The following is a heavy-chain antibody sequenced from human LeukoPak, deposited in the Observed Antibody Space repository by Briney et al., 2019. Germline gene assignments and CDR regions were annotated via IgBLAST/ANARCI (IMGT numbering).Heavy chain of an antibody. CDR3: AKDHPPAVAGHRDIDY. Sequence: GGSLRLSCAASGFTFSSYAMSWVRQAPGKGLEWVSAISCSGGSTYYADSVKGRFTISRDNSKNTLYLQMNSLRAEDTAVYYCAKDHPPAVAGHRDIDYWGQGTLVTVSS. J-gene: IGHJ4*02. D-gene: IGHD6-19*01. CDR1: GFTFSSYA. V-gene: IGHV3-23*01. CDR2: ISCSGGST.